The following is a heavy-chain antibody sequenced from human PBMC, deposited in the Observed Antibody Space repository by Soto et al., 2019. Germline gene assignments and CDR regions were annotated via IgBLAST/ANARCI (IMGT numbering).Heavy chain of an antibody. Sequence: GASVKVSCKAPGYTFTSYYMHWVRQAPGQGLEWMGIINPSGGSTSYAQKFQGRVTMTRDTSTSTVYMELSSLRSEDTAVYYCARAPAQHPIRYWGQGTLVTVSS. D-gene: IGHD3-3*02. CDR2: INPSGGST. J-gene: IGHJ4*02. CDR3: ARAPAQHPIRY. CDR1: GYTFTSYY. V-gene: IGHV1-46*01.